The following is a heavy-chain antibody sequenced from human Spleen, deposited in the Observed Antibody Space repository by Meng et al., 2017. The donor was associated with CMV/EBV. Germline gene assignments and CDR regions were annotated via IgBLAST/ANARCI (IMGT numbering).Heavy chain of an antibody. J-gene: IGHJ4*02. D-gene: IGHD2-2*01. CDR2: VYYSGST. CDR1: GGSISSSSYY. Sequence: SETLSLTCTVSGGSISSSSYYWGWVRQPPGKGLEWIGSVYYSGSTYYNPSLKSRVTISVDTSKNQFSLKLSSVTAADTAVYYCARGPRSYQLPDGYFDYWGQGTLVTVSS. CDR3: ARGPRSYQLPDGYFDY. V-gene: IGHV4-39*07.